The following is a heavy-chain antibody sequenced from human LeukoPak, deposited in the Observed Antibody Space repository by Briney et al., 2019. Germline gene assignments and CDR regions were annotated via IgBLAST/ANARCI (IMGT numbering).Heavy chain of an antibody. CDR3: ARHTLNTAEADY. CDR2: IYYSGST. Sequence: SETLSLTCTVSGGSISSYYWSWIRQPPGKGLEWIGYIYYSGSTNYNPSLKSRVTISVDTSKNQFSLKLSSVAAADTAVYYCARHTLNTAEADYWGQGTLVTVSS. J-gene: IGHJ4*02. CDR1: GGSISSYY. D-gene: IGHD5-18*01. V-gene: IGHV4-59*08.